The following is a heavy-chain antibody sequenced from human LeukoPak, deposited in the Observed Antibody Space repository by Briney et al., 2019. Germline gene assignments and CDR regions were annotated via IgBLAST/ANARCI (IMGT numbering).Heavy chain of an antibody. V-gene: IGHV4-39*01. J-gene: IGHJ4*02. Sequence: SETLSLTCTVSGRSISSSSYYWGWIRQPPGNGLEWIGSIYYSGRIYSNPSLHTRCPLSLDTSKNQSSLKLSSVPAADTAVYYCARPGQGYFDSWGPGTPVSVSS. CDR1: GRSISSSSYY. CDR3: ARPGQGYFDS. CDR2: IYYSGRI.